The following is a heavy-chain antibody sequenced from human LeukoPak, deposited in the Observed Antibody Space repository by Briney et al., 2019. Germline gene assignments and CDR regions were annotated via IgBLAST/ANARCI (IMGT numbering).Heavy chain of an antibody. CDR2: IWYDGSNK. Sequence: GGSLRLSCAASGFTFSSYGMHWVRQAPGKGLEWVAVIWYDGSNKYYADSVKGRFTISRDDSKNTMYLQMNSLRAEDTAVYFCAKDSASYGRFDHWGQGTLVTVSS. CDR3: AKDSASYGRFDH. D-gene: IGHD5-18*01. CDR1: GFTFSSYG. J-gene: IGHJ4*02. V-gene: IGHV3-33*06.